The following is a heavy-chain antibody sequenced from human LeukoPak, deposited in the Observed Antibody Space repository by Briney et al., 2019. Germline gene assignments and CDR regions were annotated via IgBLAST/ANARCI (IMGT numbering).Heavy chain of an antibody. CDR3: ARDPAGSTNKYYYYGMDV. Sequence: PGGSLRLSCAASGFTFSSYAMSWVRQAPGKGLEWVSAISGSGGSTYYADSVKGRFTISRDNSKNTLYLQMNSLRAEDTAVYYCARDPAGSTNKYYYYGMDVWGQGTTVTVSS. CDR1: GFTFSSYA. V-gene: IGHV3-23*01. CDR2: ISGSGGST. D-gene: IGHD2-2*01. J-gene: IGHJ6*02.